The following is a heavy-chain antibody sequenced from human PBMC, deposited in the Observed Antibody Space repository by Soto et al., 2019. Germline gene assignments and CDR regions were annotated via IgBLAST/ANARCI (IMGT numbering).Heavy chain of an antibody. D-gene: IGHD3-22*01. V-gene: IGHV4-4*02. CDR2: IYHSGST. Sequence: SETLSLTCTVSGGSMSSTNWWSWVRQPPGKGLEWIGEIYHSGSTKYNPSLKRRVTISVDKSKNQFSLKLSSVTAADTAVYYCVRDAGNFYDETPTGQFDYWGQGTLVTVYS. CDR1: GGSMSSTNW. J-gene: IGHJ4*02. CDR3: VRDAGNFYDETPTGQFDY.